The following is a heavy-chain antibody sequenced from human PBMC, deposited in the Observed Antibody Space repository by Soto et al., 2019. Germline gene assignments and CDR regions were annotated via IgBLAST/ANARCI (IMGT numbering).Heavy chain of an antibody. V-gene: IGHV4-34*01. D-gene: IGHD5-12*01. CDR2: INHTGSI. CDR1: GGSFSGYY. CDR3: ARGARGRAYNYGGDYFDY. J-gene: IGHJ4*02. Sequence: SETLSLTCAVHGGSFSGYYWSWIRQPPGKGLQWIGEINHTGSINYNPSLKSRVTISVDTSNKHFSLTLSSVTAADTAVYYCARGARGRAYNYGGDYFDYWGPGTLVTVSS.